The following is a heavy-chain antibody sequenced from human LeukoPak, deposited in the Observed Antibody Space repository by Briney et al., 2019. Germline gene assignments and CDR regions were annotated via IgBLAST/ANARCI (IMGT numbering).Heavy chain of an antibody. CDR3: VREQPGDGWSGFDY. CDR2: ISGSGGST. V-gene: IGHV3-23*01. CDR1: GFTFSSYA. D-gene: IGHD6-19*01. Sequence: GGSLRLSCAASGFTFSSYAMSWVRQAPGKGLEWVSAISGSGGSTYYADSVKGRFTISRDNSKNTVSLQMSSLTSEDTAVYFCVREQPGDGWSGFDYWGQGTLVTVSS. J-gene: IGHJ4*02.